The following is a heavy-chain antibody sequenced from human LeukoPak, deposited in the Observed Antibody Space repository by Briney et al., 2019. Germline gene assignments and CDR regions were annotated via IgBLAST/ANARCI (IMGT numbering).Heavy chain of an antibody. Sequence: SETLSLTCTVSGGSISSYHWSWIRQPPGKGLEWIGNIYDSGRTHYNPSLKSRITISVDTSKNQFSLKLTPVTAADTAVYYCARGNYGDYDDAFDIWGQGTMVTVSS. CDR3: ARGNYGDYDDAFDI. CDR1: GGSISSYH. CDR2: IYDSGRT. J-gene: IGHJ3*02. V-gene: IGHV4-59*01. D-gene: IGHD4-17*01.